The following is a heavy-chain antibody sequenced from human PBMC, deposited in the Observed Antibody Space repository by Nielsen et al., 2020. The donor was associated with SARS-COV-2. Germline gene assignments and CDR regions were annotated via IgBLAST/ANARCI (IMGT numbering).Heavy chain of an antibody. CDR1: GFTFSQFA. D-gene: IGHD1-26*01. J-gene: IGHJ6*02. V-gene: IGHV3-30*04. Sequence: GGSLRLSCAASGFTFSQFAMHWVRQSPGKGLEWVAVISYDGRHSYYSDSVKGRFTISRDNAKNSLYLQMNSLRAEDTAVYYCAAELLPVYGMDVWGQGTTVTVSS. CDR2: ISYDGRHS. CDR3: AAELLPVYGMDV.